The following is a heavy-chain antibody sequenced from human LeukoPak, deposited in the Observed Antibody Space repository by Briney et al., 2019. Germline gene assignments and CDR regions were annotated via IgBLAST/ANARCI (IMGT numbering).Heavy chain of an antibody. CDR2: IYYSGST. D-gene: IGHD6-19*01. Sequence: PSETLSLTCTVSGGSISSFYWSWIRQPPGKGLEWIGYIYYSGSTNYNPSLKSRVTISVDTSKNQFSLKLSSVTAADTAVYYCARGRQWLVAFDYWGQGTLVTVSS. CDR3: ARGRQWLVAFDY. V-gene: IGHV4-59*12. J-gene: IGHJ4*02. CDR1: GGSISSFY.